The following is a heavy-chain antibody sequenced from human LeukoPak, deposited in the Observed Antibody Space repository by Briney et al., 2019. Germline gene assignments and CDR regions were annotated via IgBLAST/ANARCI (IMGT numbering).Heavy chain of an antibody. D-gene: IGHD3-10*01. CDR2: VNTDGSAR. Sequence: GGSLRLSCAASGFTFSNYWMHWVRQTPGKGLVWVSRVNTDGSARAYADSVKGRFPISRDNAKNTLYLQMNMMRAGDTAVYYCSRATLVRGFMPDYWGQGTLVTVSS. CDR3: SRATLVRGFMPDY. V-gene: IGHV3-74*01. CDR1: GFTFSNYW. J-gene: IGHJ4*02.